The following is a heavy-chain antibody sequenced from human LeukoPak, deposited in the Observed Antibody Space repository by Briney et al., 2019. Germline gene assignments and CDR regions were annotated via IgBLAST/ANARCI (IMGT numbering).Heavy chain of an antibody. V-gene: IGHV4-39*07. CDR1: GGSIRSGDHH. D-gene: IGHD5-24*01. CDR3: ARSRDGYNHAFDY. CDR2: IYYSGST. J-gene: IGHJ4*02. Sequence: SETLSLTCSVSGGSIRSGDHHWAWVRQPPGKGLEFIGSIYYSGSTYYNPSLKSRVTISVDTSKNQFSLKLSSVTAADTAVYYCARSRDGYNHAFDYWGQGTLVTVSS.